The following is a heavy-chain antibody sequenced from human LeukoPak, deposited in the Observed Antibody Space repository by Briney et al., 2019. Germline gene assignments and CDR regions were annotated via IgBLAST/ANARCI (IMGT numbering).Heavy chain of an antibody. D-gene: IGHD3-3*01. V-gene: IGHV4-4*09. Sequence: PSETLSLTCTVSGGSISSYYWSWIRQPPGKGLEWIGYIYTSGSTNYNPSLKSRVTISVDTSKNQFSLKLSSVTAADTAVYYCARHSGDFWSGLALDYWGQGTLVTVSS. CDR2: IYTSGST. CDR3: ARHSGDFWSGLALDY. J-gene: IGHJ4*02. CDR1: GGSISSYY.